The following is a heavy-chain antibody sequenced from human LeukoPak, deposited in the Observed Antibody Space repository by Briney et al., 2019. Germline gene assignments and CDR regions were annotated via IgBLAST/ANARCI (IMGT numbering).Heavy chain of an antibody. CDR1: GGSFSGYY. CDR2: INHSGST. CDR3: ARRVWPSYFDY. V-gene: IGHV4-34*01. Sequence: KPSETLSLTCAVYGGSFSGYYWSWIRQPPGKGLEWIGEINHSGSTNYNPSLKSRATISVDTSKNQFSLKLSSVTAADTAVYYCARRVWPSYFDYWGQGTLVTVSS. D-gene: IGHD2-21*01. J-gene: IGHJ4*02.